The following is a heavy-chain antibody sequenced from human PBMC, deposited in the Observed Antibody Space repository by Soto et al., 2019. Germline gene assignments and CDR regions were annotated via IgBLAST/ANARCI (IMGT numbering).Heavy chain of an antibody. CDR1: GYTFTGYY. V-gene: IGHV1-2*04. D-gene: IGHD5-18*01. CDR2: INPNSGGT. CDR3: ARGWDTAMVNDY. Sequence: ASVKVSCKASGYTFTGYYMHWVRQSPGQGLEWMGWINPNSGGTNYAQKFQGWVTMTRDTSISTAYMELSRLRSDDTAVYYCARGWDTAMVNDYWGQGTLVTVSS. J-gene: IGHJ4*02.